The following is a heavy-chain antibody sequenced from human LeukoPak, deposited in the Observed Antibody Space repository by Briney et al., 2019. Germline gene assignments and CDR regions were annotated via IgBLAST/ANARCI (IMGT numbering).Heavy chain of an antibody. CDR3: ARWLYSSGWAIDY. J-gene: IGHJ4*02. V-gene: IGHV3-7*01. CDR1: GFTFSSYY. Sequence: GGSLRLSCAASGFTFSSYYMIWVRQAPGKGLEWVANIRQDGSAQFYADSVKGRFTISRGNAKNSLYLHMNSLRDEDTAVYYCARWLYSSGWAIDYWGQGTLVTVSS. D-gene: IGHD6-19*01. CDR2: IRQDGSAQ.